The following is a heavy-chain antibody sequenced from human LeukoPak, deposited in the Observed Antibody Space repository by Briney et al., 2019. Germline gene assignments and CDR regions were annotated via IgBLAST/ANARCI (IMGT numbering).Heavy chain of an antibody. CDR2: ISTSGTTM. V-gene: IGHV3-48*03. CDR1: GFTFSTYE. D-gene: IGHD3-22*01. J-gene: IGHJ4*02. CDR3: ARENFYDNSGYTT. Sequence: PGGSLRLSCAASGFTFSTYEMNWVRQAPGKGLEWVSYISTSGTTMYYADSVKGRFTISRDNAKNSLFLQMNGLRAEDTAVYYCARENFYDNSGYTTWGQGTLVTVSS.